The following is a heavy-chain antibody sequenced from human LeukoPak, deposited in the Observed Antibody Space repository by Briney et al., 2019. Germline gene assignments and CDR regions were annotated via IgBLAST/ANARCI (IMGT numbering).Heavy chain of an antibody. CDR1: GFTFGTYW. J-gene: IGHJ4*02. CDR2: IKQDGSEK. CDR3: ARDRLPYYDNSGETSPDY. V-gene: IGHV3-7*03. Sequence: AGGSLRLSCGASGFTFGTYWMSWVRLAPGKGLEWVANIKQDGSEKYYVDSVRGRFTISRDNAKNSLYLQLNSLRAEDTAVYYCARDRLPYYDNSGETSPDYWGQGTLVTVSS. D-gene: IGHD3-22*01.